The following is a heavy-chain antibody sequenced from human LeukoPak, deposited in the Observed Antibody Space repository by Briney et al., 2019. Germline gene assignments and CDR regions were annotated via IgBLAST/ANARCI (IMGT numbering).Heavy chain of an antibody. CDR1: GGSISSGGYY. CDR3: ARADIVVVVAATRGWFDP. V-gene: IGHV4-31*03. D-gene: IGHD2-15*01. CDR2: IYYSGST. Sequence: SQTLSLTCTVSGGSISSGGYYWNWIRQHPGKGLEWIGYIYYSGSTYYNPSLKSRVTISVDTSKNQFSLKLSSVTAADTAVYYCARADIVVVVAATRGWFDPWGQGTLVTVSS. J-gene: IGHJ5*02.